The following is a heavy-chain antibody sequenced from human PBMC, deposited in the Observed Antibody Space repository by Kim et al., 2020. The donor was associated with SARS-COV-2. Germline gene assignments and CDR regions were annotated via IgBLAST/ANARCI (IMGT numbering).Heavy chain of an antibody. Sequence: GGSLRLSCAASGFTFSSYSMNWVRQAPGKGLEWVSYISSSSSTIYYADSVKGRFTISRDNAKNSLYLQMNSLRAEDTAVYYCARDGVKYYDILTGYPNFDYWDQGTLVTVSS. CDR2: ISSSSSTI. V-gene: IGHV3-48*04. D-gene: IGHD3-9*01. CDR3: ARDGVKYYDILTGYPNFDY. CDR1: GFTFSSYS. J-gene: IGHJ4*02.